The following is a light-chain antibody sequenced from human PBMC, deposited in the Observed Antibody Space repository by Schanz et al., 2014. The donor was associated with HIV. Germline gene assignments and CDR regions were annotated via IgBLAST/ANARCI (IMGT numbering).Light chain of an antibody. CDR1: SSNIGAGFD. V-gene: IGLV1-40*01. CDR2: GDN. J-gene: IGLJ2*01. CDR3: AAWDDSLRAVV. Sequence: QSVLTQPPSLSGAPGQWVTVSCSGGSSNIGAGFDVHWYQQLPGTAPKLLIYGDNSRPSGVPDRFSGSKSGTSASLAISGLQSEDEADYYCAAWDDSLRAVVFGGGTKVTVL.